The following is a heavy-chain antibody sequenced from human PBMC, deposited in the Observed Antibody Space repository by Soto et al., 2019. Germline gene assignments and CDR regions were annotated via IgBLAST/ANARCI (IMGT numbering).Heavy chain of an antibody. CDR2: ISWKGGST. V-gene: IGHV3-20*04. CDR3: ARVGSGWYCDY. J-gene: IGHJ4*02. Sequence: WGSLRLSGAPSAFTYDDLGMSGVRQGPGKGLEWVSGISWKGGSTGYADSVKGRFTISRDNAKNSLYLQMNGLRAEDAALYYCARVGSGWYCDYWGQGT. CDR1: AFTYDDLG. D-gene: IGHD6-13*01.